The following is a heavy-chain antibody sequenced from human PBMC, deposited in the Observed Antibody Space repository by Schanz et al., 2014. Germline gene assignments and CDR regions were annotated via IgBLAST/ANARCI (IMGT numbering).Heavy chain of an antibody. D-gene: IGHD2-2*01. CDR1: GFTFSIYG. CDR2: ISDSGDST. V-gene: IGHV3-23*01. J-gene: IGHJ5*01. Sequence: EVQLLESGGGLVQPGGSLRLSCAASGFTFSIYGMSWVRQAPGKGLEWVSDISDSGDSTHYADSVKGRFTISRDNAKNSLFLQMNSLSAEDTAVYYWAKVAPAATYLDSCGLGTLDTGSS. CDR3: AKVAPAATYLDS.